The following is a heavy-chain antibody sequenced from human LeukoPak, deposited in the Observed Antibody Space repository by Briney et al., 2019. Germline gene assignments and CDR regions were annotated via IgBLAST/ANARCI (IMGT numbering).Heavy chain of an antibody. V-gene: IGHV1-18*04. D-gene: IGHD6-13*01. Sequence: ASVRVSCKASGYTFTGYYMHWVRQVPGQGLEWMGWISAYNGNTNYAQNLQDRVFMNTDTSTTTAYMELRSLRSDDTAVYYCARYPLSYSGNWHYYFDYWGQGTLVTVSS. CDR3: ARYPLSYSGNWHYYFDY. CDR1: GYTFTGYY. CDR2: ISAYNGNT. J-gene: IGHJ4*02.